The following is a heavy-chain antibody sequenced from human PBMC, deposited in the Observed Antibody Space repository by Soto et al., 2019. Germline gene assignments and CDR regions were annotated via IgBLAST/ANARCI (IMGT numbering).Heavy chain of an antibody. CDR2: INPNSGGT. D-gene: IGHD1-26*01. CDR1: GYTFTGYY. Sequence: ASVKVSCKASGYTFTGYYMHWVRQAPGQGLEWMGWINPNSGGTNYAQKFQGWVTMTRDTSISTAYMELSRLRSDDTAVYYCAREDRWELYYFDYWGQGTLVTVSS. J-gene: IGHJ4*02. CDR3: AREDRWELYYFDY. V-gene: IGHV1-2*04.